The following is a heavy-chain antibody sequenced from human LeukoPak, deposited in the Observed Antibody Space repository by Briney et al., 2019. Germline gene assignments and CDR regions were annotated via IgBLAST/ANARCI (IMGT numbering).Heavy chain of an antibody. CDR2: VNSDGSTI. Sequence: PGGSLRLSCAASGFPFSNYWMHWVRQAPGKGLVWVSRVNSDGSTINYADSVKGRFTISRDNAENTLYMRMNSLRPEDTAVYYCARGYYSSSRFDSWGHGTLVTVSS. CDR1: GFPFSNYW. D-gene: IGHD6-13*01. CDR3: ARGYYSSSRFDS. V-gene: IGHV3-74*01. J-gene: IGHJ4*01.